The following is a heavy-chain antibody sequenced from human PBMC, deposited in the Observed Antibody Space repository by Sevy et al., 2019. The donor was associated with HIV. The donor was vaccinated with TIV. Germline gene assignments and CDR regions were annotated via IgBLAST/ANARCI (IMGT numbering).Heavy chain of an antibody. Sequence: GGSLRLSCAASGFTFSSNWMSWVRQAPGKGLEWVANIKQEGSEKYYVDSAKGRFTISRDNAKNSLYLQMNSLRAEDTAVYYCARDLGYYGSGIDYYYYYGMDVWGQGTTVTVSS. D-gene: IGHD3-10*01. J-gene: IGHJ6*02. V-gene: IGHV3-7*01. CDR2: IKQEGSEK. CDR3: ARDLGYYGSGIDYYYYYGMDV. CDR1: GFTFSSNW.